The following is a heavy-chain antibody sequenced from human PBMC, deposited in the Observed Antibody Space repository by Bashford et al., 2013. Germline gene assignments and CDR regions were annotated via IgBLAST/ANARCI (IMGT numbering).Heavy chain of an antibody. CDR1: GGSITSDNNY. D-gene: IGHD1-1*01. V-gene: IGHV4-39*01. Sequence: SETLSLTCTVSGGSITSDNNYWGWLRQPPGKGPEWIGSVYYSGTTYYNPSLKSRVTMSVDTSKNQFSLELRSLTAADTAVYYCARQGISSEGTHYFDYWGQGTLVTVSS. CDR2: VYYSGTT. J-gene: IGHJ4*02. CDR3: ARQGISSEGTHYFDY.